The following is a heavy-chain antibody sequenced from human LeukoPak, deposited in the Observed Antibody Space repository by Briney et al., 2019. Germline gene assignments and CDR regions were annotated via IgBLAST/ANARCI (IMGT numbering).Heavy chain of an antibody. J-gene: IGHJ4*02. Sequence: SETLSLTCTVSGGSIRSSNSYWGWIRQPPGKGRGWIGSMYSSGSTNYKPSLRSRVTISLDTSKNQFSLKLSSVTAADTAVYYCARHAGSYYTYNFDYWGQGTLVTVSS. CDR1: GGSIRSSNSY. CDR3: ARHAGSYYTYNFDY. CDR2: MYSSGST. V-gene: IGHV4-39*01. D-gene: IGHD3-22*01.